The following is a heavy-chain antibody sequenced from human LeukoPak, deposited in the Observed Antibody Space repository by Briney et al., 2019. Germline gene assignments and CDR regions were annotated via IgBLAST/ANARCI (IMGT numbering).Heavy chain of an antibody. D-gene: IGHD3-22*01. CDR2: ISSSSSYI. Sequence: GGSLRLSCAASGFTFSSYSMNWVRQAPGKGLEWVSSISSSSSYIYYADSVKGRFTISRDNAKNSPYLQMNSLRAEDTAVYYRARDRGTTMIVAFDYWGQGTLVTVSS. CDR3: ARDRGTTMIVAFDY. CDR1: GFTFSSYS. V-gene: IGHV3-21*01. J-gene: IGHJ4*02.